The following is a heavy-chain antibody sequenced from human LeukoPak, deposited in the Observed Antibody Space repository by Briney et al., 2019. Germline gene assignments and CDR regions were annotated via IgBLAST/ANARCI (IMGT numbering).Heavy chain of an antibody. V-gene: IGHV3-11*04. CDR3: ARVIATRPHYHYYMDV. CDR1: GFTFSEHY. CDR2: ISNSGRTI. J-gene: IGHJ6*03. Sequence: PGGSLRLSCAASGFTFSEHYMSWIRQAPGKGLEWVSYISNSGRTIYYADSVKGRFTISRGNAENSLYLQMNSLRAEDTAVYYCARVIATRPHYHYYMDVWGKGTTVTGSS. D-gene: IGHD6-6*01.